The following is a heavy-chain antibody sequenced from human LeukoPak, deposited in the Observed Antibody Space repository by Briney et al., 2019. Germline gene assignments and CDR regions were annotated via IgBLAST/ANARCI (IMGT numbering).Heavy chain of an antibody. J-gene: IGHJ4*02. V-gene: IGHV3-21*01. D-gene: IGHD6-19*01. CDR3: AREAAVAGTI. CDR2: ISSSSSYI. CDR1: GFTFSSYS. Sequence: PGGTLRLSRAASGFTFSSYSMNWVRHAPGKGLEWVSSISSSSSYIYYADSVKGRFTISRDNAKSSLYLQMNSLRAEDTAVYYCAREAAVAGTIWGQGTLVTVSS.